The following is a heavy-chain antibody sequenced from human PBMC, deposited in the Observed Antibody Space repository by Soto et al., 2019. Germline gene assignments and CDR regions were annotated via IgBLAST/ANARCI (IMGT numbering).Heavy chain of an antibody. CDR3: ARAAITMTPNAEYFQH. D-gene: IGHD3-22*01. CDR2: IWYDGSNK. CDR1: GFTFSSYG. V-gene: IGHV3-33*01. Sequence: QVQLVESGGGVVQPGRSLRLSCAASGFTFSSYGMHWVRQAPGKGLEWVAVIWYDGSNKYYADSVKGRFTISRDNSKNTLYLQMNSLRAEDTAVYYCARAAITMTPNAEYFQHWGQGTLVTVSS. J-gene: IGHJ1*01.